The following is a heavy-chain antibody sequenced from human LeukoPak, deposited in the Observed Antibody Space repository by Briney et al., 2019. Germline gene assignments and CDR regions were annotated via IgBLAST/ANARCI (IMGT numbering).Heavy chain of an antibody. J-gene: IGHJ4*02. CDR2: ISYDGSNK. CDR3: ARDVHGPETYDYVWGSF. V-gene: IGHV3-30-3*01. Sequence: GGSLRLSCAASGFTFNTYAMHWVRQAPGKGLEWVAVISYDGSNKYYADSVKGRFTISRDNSKNTLYLQMNSLRAEDTAVYYCARDVHGPETYDYVWGSFWGQGTLVTVSS. D-gene: IGHD3-16*01. CDR1: GFTFNTYA.